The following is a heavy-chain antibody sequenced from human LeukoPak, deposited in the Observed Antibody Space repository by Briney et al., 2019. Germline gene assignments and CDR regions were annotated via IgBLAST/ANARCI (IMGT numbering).Heavy chain of an antibody. CDR2: LYYSRST. Sequence: PSETLSLTCTVSGGSISRYFWSWIRHPPRAGLGRGGYLYYSRSTNYNTHPTRHVTISVATSKNQFSLILSSVTAAESAGDYCARHPYGRAFDIWGQETMVTVSS. J-gene: IGHJ3*02. D-gene: IGHD2-21*01. CDR3: ARHPYGRAFDI. CDR1: GGSISRYF. V-gene: IGHV4-59*08.